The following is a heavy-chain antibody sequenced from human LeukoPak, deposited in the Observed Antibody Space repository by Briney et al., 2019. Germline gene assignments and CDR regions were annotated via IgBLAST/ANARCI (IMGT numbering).Heavy chain of an antibody. CDR3: ARGGQLWLRFWAVRPFTQIFDI. CDR1: GRSFSGYY. CDR2: INHSGST. J-gene: IGHJ3*02. V-gene: IGHV4-34*01. Sequence: PSETLSLTCAVYGRSFSGYYWSWIRQPPGKGLEWIGEINHSGSTNYNPSLKSRVTISVDTSKNQFSLKLSSVTAADTAVYYCARGGQLWLRFWAVRPFTQIFDIWGQGTMVTVSS. D-gene: IGHD5-18*01.